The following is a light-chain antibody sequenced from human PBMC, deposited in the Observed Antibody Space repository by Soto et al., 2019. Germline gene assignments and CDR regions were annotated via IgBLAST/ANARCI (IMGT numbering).Light chain of an antibody. CDR3: SSYTTGSTLVL. CDR2: EVN. Sequence: QLVLTQPASVSGSRGQSITISCTGTSNDVGGYNFVSWYQCHPGKAPQVVIFEVNNRPSGVSNRFSGSKSGNTASLTISRLQAEDEADYYCSSYTTGSTLVLFGGGTKLTVL. V-gene: IGLV2-14*01. J-gene: IGLJ2*01. CDR1: SNDVGGYNF.